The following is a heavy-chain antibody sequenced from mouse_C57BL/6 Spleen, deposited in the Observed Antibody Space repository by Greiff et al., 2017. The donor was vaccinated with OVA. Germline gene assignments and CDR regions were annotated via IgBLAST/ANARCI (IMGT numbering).Heavy chain of an antibody. V-gene: IGHV1-42*01. CDR1: GYSFTGYY. Sequence: EVQLQQSGPELVKPGASVKISCKASGYSFTGYYMNWVKQSPEKSLEWIGEINPSTGGTTYNQKFKAKATLTVDKSSSTAYMQLKSLTSEDAAVDYCARRELDYAMDYWGQGTSVTVSS. CDR3: ARRELDYAMDY. CDR2: INPSTGGT. D-gene: IGHD1-3*01. J-gene: IGHJ4*01.